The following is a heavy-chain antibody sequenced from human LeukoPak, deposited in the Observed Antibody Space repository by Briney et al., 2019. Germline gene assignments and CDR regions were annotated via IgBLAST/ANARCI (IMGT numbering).Heavy chain of an antibody. Sequence: GGSLRLSCAASGFTFSSYALHWVRQAPGKGLEWVAVISYDGSTKYYADSVKGPFTISRDTSKSTLYLQMGSLRAEDTAVYYCARGLPYYDSSGYYPHFDYWGQGTLVTVSS. CDR2: ISYDGSTK. D-gene: IGHD3-22*01. J-gene: IGHJ4*02. CDR1: GFTFSSYA. V-gene: IGHV3-30*04. CDR3: ARGLPYYDSSGYYPHFDY.